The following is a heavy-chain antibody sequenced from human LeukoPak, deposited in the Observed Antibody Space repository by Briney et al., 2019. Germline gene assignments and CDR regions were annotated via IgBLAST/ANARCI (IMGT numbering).Heavy chain of an antibody. D-gene: IGHD6-19*01. V-gene: IGHV3-74*01. CDR2: INTDGSST. CDR3: AKEAVAGTYYFDY. Sequence: GGSLRLSCAASGFTFSSYWMHWVRQAPGKGLVWVSHINTDGSSTRYADSVKGRFTISRDNAKNTLYLQMNSLRAEDTAVYYCAKEAVAGTYYFDYWGQGTLVTVSS. J-gene: IGHJ4*02. CDR1: GFTFSSYW.